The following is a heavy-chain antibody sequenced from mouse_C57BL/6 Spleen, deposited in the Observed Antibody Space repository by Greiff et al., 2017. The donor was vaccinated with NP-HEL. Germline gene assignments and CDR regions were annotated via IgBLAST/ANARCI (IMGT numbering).Heavy chain of an antibody. CDR1: GYTFTSYW. Sequence: QVQLKQPGAELVMPGASVKLSCKASGYTFTSYWMHWVKQRPGQGLEWIGEIDPSDSYTNYNQKFKGKSTLTVDKSSSTAYMQLSSLTSEDSAVYYCASVVARSSFDYWGQGTTLTVSS. D-gene: IGHD1-1*01. CDR2: IDPSDSYT. V-gene: IGHV1-69*01. CDR3: ASVVARSSFDY. J-gene: IGHJ2*01.